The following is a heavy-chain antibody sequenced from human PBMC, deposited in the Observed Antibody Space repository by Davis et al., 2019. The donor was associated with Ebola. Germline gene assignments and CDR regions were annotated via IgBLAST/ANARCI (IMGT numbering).Heavy chain of an antibody. Sequence: SVKVSCKASGYTFTSYYMHWVRQAPGQGLEWMGGIIPIFGTANYAQKFQGRVTITADESTSTAYMELSSLRSEDTAVYYCARDSSSYDKECWFDPWGQGTLVTVSS. CDR1: GYTFTSYY. CDR2: IIPIFGTA. CDR3: ARDSSSYDKECWFDP. V-gene: IGHV1-69*13. J-gene: IGHJ5*02. D-gene: IGHD6-13*01.